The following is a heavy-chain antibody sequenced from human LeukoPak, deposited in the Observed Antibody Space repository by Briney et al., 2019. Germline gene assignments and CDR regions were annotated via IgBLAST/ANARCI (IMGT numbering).Heavy chain of an antibody. V-gene: IGHV1-46*01. D-gene: IGHD3-3*01. CDR1: GYTFTSYY. J-gene: IGHJ6*02. CDR2: INPSGGST. Sequence: ASVKVSCKASGYTFTSYYMHWGRQAPGQGLEWMGIINPSGGSTSYAQKFQGRVTMTRDTSTSTVYMELSSLRSEDTAVYYCARERVSITIFGVVTPSYYYGMDVWGQGTTVTVSS. CDR3: ARERVSITIFGVVTPSYYYGMDV.